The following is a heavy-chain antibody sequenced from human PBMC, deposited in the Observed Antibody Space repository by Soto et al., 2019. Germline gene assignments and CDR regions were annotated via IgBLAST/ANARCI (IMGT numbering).Heavy chain of an antibody. CDR1: GFTPTTTP. CDR2: ISGTASRT. CDR3: AASFRYFDT. V-gene: IGHV3-23*01. Sequence: EVQLLEYGGGLVLPGGSLRLSCAGSGFTPTTTPLIWVRQPPGKGLEWVKTISGTASRTSYVDSVKGRLFISREQSKNTVTLQMNNLTLDDTAVYYCAASFRYFDTWGQGTRVTVSS. D-gene: IGHD3-9*01. J-gene: IGHJ4*02.